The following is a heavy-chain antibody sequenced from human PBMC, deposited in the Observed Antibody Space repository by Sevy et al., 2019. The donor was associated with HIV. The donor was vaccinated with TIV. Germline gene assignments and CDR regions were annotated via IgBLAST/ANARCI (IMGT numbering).Heavy chain of an antibody. Sequence: GGSLRLSCAASGFTFSDFYMSWIRQAPGKGLEWISYISGSDHTIYYADSVKGRFTISGDNDKNSLYLQMNSLRAEDTAVYYCARDHVKDGDLGDYYYFAMDLWGQGTTVTVSS. V-gene: IGHV3-11*01. CDR1: GFTFSDFY. D-gene: IGHD2-21*02. CDR3: ARDHVKDGDLGDYYYFAMDL. J-gene: IGHJ6*02. CDR2: ISGSDHTI.